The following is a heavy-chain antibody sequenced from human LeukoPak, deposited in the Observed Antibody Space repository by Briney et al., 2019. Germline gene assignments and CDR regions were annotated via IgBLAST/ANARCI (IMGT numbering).Heavy chain of an antibody. CDR2: IRYDGSNK. CDR1: GFTFSSYG. CDR3: AKSRTERDPLTA. J-gene: IGHJ5*02. D-gene: IGHD5-24*01. V-gene: IGHV3-30*02. Sequence: GGSLRLSCAASGFTFSSYGMHWVRQAPGKGLEWVAFIRYDGSNKYYADSVKGRFTISRDDSKNTLYLQMNSLRAEDTAVYYCAKSRTERDPLTAWGQGTLVTVSS.